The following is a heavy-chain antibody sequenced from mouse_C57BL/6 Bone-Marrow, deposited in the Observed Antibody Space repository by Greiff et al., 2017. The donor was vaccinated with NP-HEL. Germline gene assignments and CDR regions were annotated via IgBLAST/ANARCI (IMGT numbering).Heavy chain of an antibody. V-gene: IGHV3-6*01. CDR2: IRYDGSN. CDR3: ARDGDYGNLDY. J-gene: IGHJ2*01. Sequence: EVQLQESGPGLVKPSQSLSLTCSVTGYSLPSGYYWNWIRQFPGNKLEWMGYIRYDGSNNYNPSLKNRISITRDTSKNQFFLKLNSVTTEDTATYYCARDGDYGNLDYWGQGTTLTVSS. CDR1: GYSLPSGYY. D-gene: IGHD2-1*01.